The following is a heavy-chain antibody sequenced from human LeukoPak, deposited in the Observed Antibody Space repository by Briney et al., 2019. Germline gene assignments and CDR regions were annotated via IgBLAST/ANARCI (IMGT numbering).Heavy chain of an antibody. CDR2: INANSGAT. CDR3: ARDVTTWSSFDP. D-gene: IGHD6-6*01. Sequence: ASVKVSCKASGYTFTDYYLHWVRQAPGQGLEWMGWINANSGATKYEQKIQGRVTKTRDKSINTTEMEVTRLRSDDTAVYCCARDVTTWSSFDPWGQGTLVTVSS. J-gene: IGHJ5*02. V-gene: IGHV1-2*02. CDR1: GYTFTDYY.